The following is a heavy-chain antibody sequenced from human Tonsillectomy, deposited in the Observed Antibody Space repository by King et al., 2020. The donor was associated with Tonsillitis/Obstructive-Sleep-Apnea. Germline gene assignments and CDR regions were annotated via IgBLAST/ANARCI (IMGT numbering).Heavy chain of an antibody. Sequence: QLVQSGADMKRPGASVKVYCKASGYTFSGYYIHWVRQAPGQGLEWMGWINPNSGDTEYAQKFQGRVTMTRDTSGSTASMELIRLRSDDTAVYYCARGVGGTKDACTSRWFAPWGQGALVTVSA. CDR3: ARGVGGTKDACTSRWFAP. CDR2: INPNSGDT. J-gene: IGHJ5*02. D-gene: IGHD3-16*01. CDR1: GYTFSGYY. V-gene: IGHV1-2*02.